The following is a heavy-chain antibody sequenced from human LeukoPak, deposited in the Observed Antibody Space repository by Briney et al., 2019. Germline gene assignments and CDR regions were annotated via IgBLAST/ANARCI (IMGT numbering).Heavy chain of an antibody. CDR1: SGSFSGYY. CDR3: ARYGHCSGGSCYAFDY. V-gene: IGHV4-34*01. Sequence: SETLSLTCAVYSGSFSGYYWSWIRQPPGKGLEWIGEINHSGSTNYNPSLKSRVTISVDTSKNQFSLKLSSVTAADTAVYYCARYGHCSGGSCYAFDYWGQGTLVTVSS. CDR2: INHSGST. J-gene: IGHJ4*02. D-gene: IGHD2-15*01.